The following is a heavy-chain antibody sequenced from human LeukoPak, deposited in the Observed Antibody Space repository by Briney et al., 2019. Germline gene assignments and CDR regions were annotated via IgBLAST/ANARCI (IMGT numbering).Heavy chain of an antibody. CDR3: ARTFGDIVATGLDY. D-gene: IGHD5-12*01. V-gene: IGHV3-21*01. CDR1: GVTFSSCS. Sequence: GGSLRLSCAASGVTFSSCSMNWVRQAPGKRMEWVSSISSSSSYIYYADSVKGRFTISRDNAKNSLYLQMNSLRAEDTAVYYCARTFGDIVATGLDYWGQGTLVTVSS. J-gene: IGHJ4*02. CDR2: ISSSSSYI.